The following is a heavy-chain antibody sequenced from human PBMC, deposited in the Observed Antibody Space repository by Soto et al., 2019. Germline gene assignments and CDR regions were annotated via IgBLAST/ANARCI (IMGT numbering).Heavy chain of an antibody. CDR2: IYNNGTA. D-gene: IGHD3-10*01. J-gene: IGHJ6*02. CDR3: ARARFGELGSYGMDV. Sequence: SETLSLTCTVSGGSISSGGLYWNWLRQHSGEGVGWIGYIYNNGTAYYNPSLKSRVTISVDTPKNHCSLKLSSVTDADTAVYYCARARFGELGSYGMDVWGQGTTVTVSS. CDR1: GGSISSGGLY. V-gene: IGHV4-31*03.